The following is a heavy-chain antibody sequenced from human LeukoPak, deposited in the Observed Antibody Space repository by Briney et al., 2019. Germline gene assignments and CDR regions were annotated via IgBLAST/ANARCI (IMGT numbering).Heavy chain of an antibody. CDR3: ARDLSEPQWYCSGWSLDV. Sequence: GGSLRLSCAASGFTFSSYSMNWVRQAPGKGLEWVSYISSSSSTIYYADSVKGRFTISRDNAKDSLYLQMNSLRAEDTAVYYCARDLSEPQWYCSGWSLDVWGQGATVTVSS. CDR2: ISSSSSTI. J-gene: IGHJ6*02. D-gene: IGHD6-19*01. CDR1: GFTFSSYS. V-gene: IGHV3-48*04.